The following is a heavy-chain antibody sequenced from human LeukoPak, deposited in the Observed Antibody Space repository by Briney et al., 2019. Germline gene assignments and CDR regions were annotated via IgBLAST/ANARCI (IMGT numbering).Heavy chain of an antibody. J-gene: IGHJ4*02. CDR2: FDPEDGET. D-gene: IGHD2-15*01. V-gene: IGHV1-24*01. CDR3: ATAKVFCSGGSCRNYYFDY. Sequence: ASVKVSCKVSGYTLTELSMHWVRQAPGKGREWRGGFDPEDGETIYAQKFQGRVTMTEDTSTDTAYMELSSLRSEDTAVYYCATAKVFCSGGSCRNYYFDYWGQGTLVTVSS. CDR1: GYTLTELS.